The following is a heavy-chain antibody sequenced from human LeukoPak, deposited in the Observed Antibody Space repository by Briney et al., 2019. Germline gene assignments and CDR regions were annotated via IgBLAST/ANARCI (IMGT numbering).Heavy chain of an antibody. CDR2: INPNSGGT. V-gene: IGHV1-2*02. D-gene: IGHD3-9*01. J-gene: IGHJ4*02. CDR3: ARAWGYYDILTGYYSGPLVY. CDR1: GYSFTSHY. Sequence: ASVKVSCKASGYSFTSHYMHWVRQAPGQGLEWMGWINPNSGGTNYAQKFQGRVTMTRDTSISTAYMELSRLRSDDTAVYYCARAWGYYDILTGYYSGPLVYWGQGTLVTVSS.